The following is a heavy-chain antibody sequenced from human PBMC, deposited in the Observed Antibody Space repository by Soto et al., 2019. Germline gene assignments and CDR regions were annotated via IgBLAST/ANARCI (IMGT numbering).Heavy chain of an antibody. CDR1: GYTFTGYH. CDR3: ARVRFGDPFDY. D-gene: IGHD3-10*01. J-gene: IGHJ4*02. CDR2: INPNSGGT. V-gene: IGHV1-2*02. Sequence: ASVKVSCKASGYTFTGYHMHWVRQAPGQGLEWMGWINPNSGGTNYAQKFQHRVSLTTDTSTNTAFLELRGLRSDDTAVYYCARVRFGDPFDYWGQGTLVTVSS.